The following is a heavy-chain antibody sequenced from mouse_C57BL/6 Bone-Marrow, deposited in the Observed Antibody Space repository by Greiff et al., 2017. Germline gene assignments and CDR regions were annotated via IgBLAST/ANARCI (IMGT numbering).Heavy chain of an antibody. J-gene: IGHJ2*01. CDR2: ISDGGSYT. D-gene: IGHD3-2*02. CDR1: GFTFSSYA. Sequence: EVKLQESGGGLVKPGGSLKLSCAASGFTFSSYAMSWVRQTPEKRLEWVATISDGGSYTYYPDNVKGRFTISRDTAKNNLYLQMSHLKSEDTAMYYCARDRGQLRLNYFDYWGQGTTLTVSS. V-gene: IGHV5-4*01. CDR3: ARDRGQLRLNYFDY.